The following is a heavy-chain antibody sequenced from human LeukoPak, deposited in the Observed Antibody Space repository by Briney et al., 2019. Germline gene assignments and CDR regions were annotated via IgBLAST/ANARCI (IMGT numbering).Heavy chain of an antibody. D-gene: IGHD3-10*01. V-gene: IGHV3-23*01. Sequence: GGSLRLSCAASGFTFSSYAMSWVRQAPGKGLEWVSAISGSGGSTYYADSVKGRFTISRDNSMNTLYLQMNSLRAEDTAVYYCAKVKKYSYYYGSGTASPFDYWGQGTLVTVSS. J-gene: IGHJ4*02. CDR3: AKVKKYSYYYGSGTASPFDY. CDR2: ISGSGGST. CDR1: GFTFSSYA.